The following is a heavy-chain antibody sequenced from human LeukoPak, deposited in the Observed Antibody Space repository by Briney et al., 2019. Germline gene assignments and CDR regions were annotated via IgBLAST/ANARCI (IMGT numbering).Heavy chain of an antibody. CDR2: ISYDGSDK. D-gene: IGHD3-10*01. V-gene: IGHV3-30*18. Sequence: GGSLRLSCAASGFTFSTYDMHWVRQAPGKGLEWVAIISYDGSDKYYADSVKGRFTISRDNSKNTLYLQMNSLRAEDTAVYYCAKDFGEAAFDIWGQGTMVTVSS. CDR3: AKDFGEAAFDI. J-gene: IGHJ3*02. CDR1: GFTFSTYD.